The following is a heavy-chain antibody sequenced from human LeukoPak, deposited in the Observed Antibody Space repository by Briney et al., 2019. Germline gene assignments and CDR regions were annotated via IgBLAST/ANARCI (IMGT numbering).Heavy chain of an antibody. D-gene: IGHD3-10*02. V-gene: IGHV3-23*01. CDR2: ISGSGDTT. CDR3: AELGITMIGGV. CDR1: GFTFSSYA. J-gene: IGHJ6*04. Sequence: GGSLRLSCAASGFTFSSYAMSWVRQAPGKGLEWVSTISGSGDTTYYADSVKGRFTISRDNSKNTLYLQMNSLRAEDTAVYYCAELGITMIGGVWGKGTTVTISS.